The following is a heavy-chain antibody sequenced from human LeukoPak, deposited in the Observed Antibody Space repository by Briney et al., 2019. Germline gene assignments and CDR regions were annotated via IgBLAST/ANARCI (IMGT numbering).Heavy chain of an antibody. Sequence: GGSLRLSCAASGFTFSSYEMNWVRQAPGKGLEWVSYISGSGSTIYYADSVKGRFTISRDNSKNTLYLQMSSLRAEDTAVYYCAKDTGQWPIRTFDYWGQGTPVTVSS. V-gene: IGHV3-48*03. CDR3: AKDTGQWPIRTFDY. CDR2: ISGSGSTI. J-gene: IGHJ4*02. CDR1: GFTFSSYE. D-gene: IGHD6-19*01.